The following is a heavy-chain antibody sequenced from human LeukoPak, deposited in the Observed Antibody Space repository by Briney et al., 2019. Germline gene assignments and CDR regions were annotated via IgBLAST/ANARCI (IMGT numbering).Heavy chain of an antibody. Sequence: GGSLRLSCAASGFTFSSYDMHWVRQAPGKGLEGVSAICTAGDTYYPGSVKGRFTLPRENAKNSLYLQMNSLRAGHTAVYDRAGETWFDPWGQGTLVTVSS. V-gene: IGHV3-13*01. CDR3: AGETWFDP. CDR1: GFTFSSYD. J-gene: IGHJ5*02. CDR2: ICTAGDT.